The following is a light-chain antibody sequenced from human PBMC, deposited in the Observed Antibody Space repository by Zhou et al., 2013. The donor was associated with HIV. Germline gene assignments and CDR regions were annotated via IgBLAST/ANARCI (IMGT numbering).Light chain of an antibody. CDR3: LQSFHLYS. Sequence: IQMTQYPSSLSASVGDRVTITCRATQTINSHLNWYQQRPGKAPKLLISSASYLQSGVPSRFSGSGYGTHFTLTITSLQPEDFATYFCLQSFHLYSFGQGTKLE. CDR1: QTINSH. V-gene: IGKV1-39*01. CDR2: SAS. J-gene: IGKJ2*03.